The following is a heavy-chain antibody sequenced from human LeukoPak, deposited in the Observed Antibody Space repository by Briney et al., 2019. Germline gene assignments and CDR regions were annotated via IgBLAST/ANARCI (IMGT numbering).Heavy chain of an antibody. CDR3: ARGILEYYYFDI. Sequence: SETLSLTCAVSGGSFTGHYWSWIRQAPGKGLEWIGEIHYRGSTTYKPSLRSRVTISRDTSANQFSLGLNSVTAADTAVYCCARGILEYYYFDISGRGTLVTVSS. D-gene: IGHD3-3*01. V-gene: IGHV4-34*01. CDR2: IHYRGST. J-gene: IGHJ2*01. CDR1: GGSFTGHY.